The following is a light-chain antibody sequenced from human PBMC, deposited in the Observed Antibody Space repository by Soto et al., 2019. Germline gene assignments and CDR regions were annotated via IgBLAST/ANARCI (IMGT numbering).Light chain of an antibody. CDR1: QSVSSSY. Sequence: EIVMTQSPATLSVSPGERATLSCRASQSVSSSYLAWYQQKPGQAPRLLIYGASSRATGIPARFSGSGSATDFTLTISSLEPEDFAVYYCQQRSNWITFGQGTRLEIK. CDR2: GAS. CDR3: QQRSNWIT. J-gene: IGKJ5*01. V-gene: IGKV3D-20*02.